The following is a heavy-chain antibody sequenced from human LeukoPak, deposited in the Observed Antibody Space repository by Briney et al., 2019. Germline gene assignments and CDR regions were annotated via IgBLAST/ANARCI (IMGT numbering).Heavy chain of an antibody. V-gene: IGHV4-30-4*01. CDR2: IFYSGSA. CDR1: AGSLSTADYY. Sequence: SQTLSLTCSVSAGSLSTADYYWSWIRQPPGKGLEWIGYIFYSGSAYYNPSLKSRVTISVDTSKNQFSLKLDSVTAADTAVYYCARLGPSAIDYWGQGTLVTVSS. J-gene: IGHJ4*02. D-gene: IGHD3-16*01. CDR3: ARLGPSAIDY.